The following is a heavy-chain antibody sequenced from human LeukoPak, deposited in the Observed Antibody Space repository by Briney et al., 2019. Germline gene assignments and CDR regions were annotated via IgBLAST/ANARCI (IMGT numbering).Heavy chain of an antibody. CDR3: ARGRYDFWSGYSPYYFDY. CDR1: GGSISSYY. CDR2: IYYSGST. D-gene: IGHD3-3*01. J-gene: IGHJ4*02. Sequence: SETLSLTCTVSGGSISSYYWSWIRQPPGKGLEWIGYIYYSGSTNYNPPLKSRVTISVDTSKNQFSLKLSSVTAADTAVYYCARGRYDFWSGYSPYYFDYWGQGTLVTVSS. V-gene: IGHV4-59*01.